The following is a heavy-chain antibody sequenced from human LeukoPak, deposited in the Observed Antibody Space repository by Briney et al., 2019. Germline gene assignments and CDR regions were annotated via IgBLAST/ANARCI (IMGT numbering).Heavy chain of an antibody. Sequence: GGSLRLSCAASGFTVSSNYMSWVRQAPGKGLEWVSSISSSSSYIYYAGSVKGRFTISRDNAKKSMYLQMNSLRAEDTAVYYCARDGRLLNYNMDVWGKGTTVTVSS. D-gene: IGHD2-15*01. V-gene: IGHV3-21*01. J-gene: IGHJ6*03. CDR3: ARDGRLLNYNMDV. CDR1: GFTVSSNY. CDR2: ISSSSSYI.